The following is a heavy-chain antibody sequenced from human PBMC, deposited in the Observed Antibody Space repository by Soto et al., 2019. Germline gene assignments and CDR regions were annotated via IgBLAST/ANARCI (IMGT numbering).Heavy chain of an antibody. CDR2: IRSRGDRI. CDR1: GFSFSNYA. Sequence: GGSLRLSCAASGFSFSNYAMTWVRQAPGKGLEWVSVIRSRGDRIYYADSVQGRFTISRDNSRSMLYLQMNYLSADDTAVYYCAKHQGPGTPYSYTIDVSCPGTTVTVSS. CDR3: AKHQGPGTPYSYTIDV. J-gene: IGHJ6*02. D-gene: IGHD1-1*01. V-gene: IGHV3-23*01.